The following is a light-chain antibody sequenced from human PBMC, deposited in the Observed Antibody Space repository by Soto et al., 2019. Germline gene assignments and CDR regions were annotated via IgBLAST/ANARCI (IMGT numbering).Light chain of an antibody. J-gene: IGLJ2*01. V-gene: IGLV1-40*01. Sequence: QSVLTQPPSVSGAPGQRVTISCTGSSSNIGAGYDVHWYQQLPGTAPKLLIYGNSNRPSGVPDRFSGSKSGTSASLAITGLQAEDEADYYCQSYDSSLRGPVFGGGTTVTVL. CDR3: QSYDSSLRGPV. CDR2: GNS. CDR1: SSNIGAGYD.